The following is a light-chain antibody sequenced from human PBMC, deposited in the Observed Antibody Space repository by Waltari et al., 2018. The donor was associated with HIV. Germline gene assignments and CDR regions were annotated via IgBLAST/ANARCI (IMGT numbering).Light chain of an antibody. CDR2: RNN. J-gene: IGLJ3*02. CDR3: AAWDDSLSGQV. V-gene: IGLV1-47*01. Sequence: QSVLTQPPSASGTPGQRVTISCSGSSSNIGSNYVYWYQQLPGTAPKHLIYRNNQRPSGVPDRFSGSKSGTSASLAISGLRSEDEADYYCAAWDDSLSGQVFGGGTKLTVL. CDR1: SSNIGSNY.